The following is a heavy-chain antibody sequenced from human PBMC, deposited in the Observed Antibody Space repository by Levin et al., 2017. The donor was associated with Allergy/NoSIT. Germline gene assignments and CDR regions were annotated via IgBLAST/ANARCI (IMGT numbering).Heavy chain of an antibody. CDR2: IIPIFGTA. CDR1: GGTFSSYA. J-gene: IGHJ4*02. D-gene: IGHD6-19*01. CDR3: YIAVAGYFDY. V-gene: IGHV1-69*13. Sequence: WASVKVSCKASGGTFSSYAISWVRQAPGQGLEWMGGIIPIFGTANYAQKFQGRVTITADESTSTAYMELSSLRSEDTAVYYCYIAVAGYFDYWGQGTLVTVSS.